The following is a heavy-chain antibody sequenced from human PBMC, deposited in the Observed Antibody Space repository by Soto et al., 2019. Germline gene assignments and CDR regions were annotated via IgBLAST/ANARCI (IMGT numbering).Heavy chain of an antibody. J-gene: IGHJ6*02. CDR2: IKQDGSEK. CDR3: ARGEGRGYCTNGVCYKVSYYGMDV. Sequence: VGSLRLSCAASGFTFSSYWMSWVRQAPGKGLEWVANIKQDGSEKYYVDSVKGRFTISRDNAKNSLYLQMNSLRAEDTAVYYCARGEGRGYCTNGVCYKVSYYGMDVWGQGTTVTVSS. V-gene: IGHV3-7*03. CDR1: GFTFSSYW. D-gene: IGHD2-8*01.